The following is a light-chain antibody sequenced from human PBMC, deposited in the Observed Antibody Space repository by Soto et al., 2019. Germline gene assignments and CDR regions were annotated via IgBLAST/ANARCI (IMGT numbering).Light chain of an antibody. CDR3: QQFDSSVT. CDR2: ATS. CDR1: QSVSGN. J-gene: IGKJ1*01. Sequence: EIVMTQSPATLSVSPGERATLSCRASQSVSGNLAWYQQKPGQPPRLLIYATSSRPTGIPARFSGSGSGTEFTLTISRLEPEDFAVYYCQQFDSSVTFGQGTKVEIK. V-gene: IGKV3-15*01.